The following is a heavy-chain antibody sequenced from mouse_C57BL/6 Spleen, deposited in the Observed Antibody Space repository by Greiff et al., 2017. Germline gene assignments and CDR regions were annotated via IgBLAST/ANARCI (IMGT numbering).Heavy chain of an antibody. Sequence: QVQLQQSGPELVKPGASVKISCKASGYAFSSSWMNWVKQRPGKGLEWIGRIYPGDGDTNYNGKFKGKATLTADKSSSTAYMQLSSLTSEDSAVYFCARSLPWCAYWGQGTLVTVSA. CDR1: GYAFSSSW. J-gene: IGHJ3*01. D-gene: IGHD6-2*01. CDR3: ARSLPWCAY. CDR2: IYPGDGDT. V-gene: IGHV1-82*01.